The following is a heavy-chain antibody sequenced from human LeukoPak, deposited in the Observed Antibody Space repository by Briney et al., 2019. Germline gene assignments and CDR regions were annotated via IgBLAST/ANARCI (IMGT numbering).Heavy chain of an antibody. J-gene: IGHJ4*02. Sequence: SVKVSCKASGGTFNNYAFTWVRQAPGQGLEWMGRTIPILDVATYAQKFQGRVTITADKSTSTAYMELTSLRSEDTAFYYCARGYDSSGYQDYWGQGTLVTVSS. CDR1: GGTFNNYA. CDR3: ARGYDSSGYQDY. CDR2: TIPILDVA. V-gene: IGHV1-69*04. D-gene: IGHD3-22*01.